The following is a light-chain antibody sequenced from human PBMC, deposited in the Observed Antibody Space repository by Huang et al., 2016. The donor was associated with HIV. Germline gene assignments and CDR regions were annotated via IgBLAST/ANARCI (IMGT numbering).Light chain of an antibody. Sequence: NQTPLSLSVTPGQPASLSCKSSQSLLHSDRKNYHYWYVQKPGQSPQLLMYEVSNRFSGVPDRFSGSGSGTSFTLKISRVEAEDVGIYYCKQGINLSSPFGGGTKLEI. CDR2: EVS. J-gene: IGKJ4*01. V-gene: IGKV2-29*02. CDR3: KQGINLSSP. CDR1: QSLLHSDRKNY.